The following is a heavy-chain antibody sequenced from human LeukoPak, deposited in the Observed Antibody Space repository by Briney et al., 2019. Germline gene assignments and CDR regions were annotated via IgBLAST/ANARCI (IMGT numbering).Heavy chain of an antibody. CDR2: VNPSGDST. Sequence: ASVKVSCKASGYTFTGYYIHWVRQAPGQGLEWMSIVNPSGDSTNYAQKFQGRVTMTREKSTSTVYMELSSLRSEDTAVYYCARWTTTYLDYWGKGTLVTVSS. J-gene: IGHJ4*02. D-gene: IGHD3/OR15-3a*01. V-gene: IGHV1-46*01. CDR3: ARWTTTYLDY. CDR1: GYTFTGYY.